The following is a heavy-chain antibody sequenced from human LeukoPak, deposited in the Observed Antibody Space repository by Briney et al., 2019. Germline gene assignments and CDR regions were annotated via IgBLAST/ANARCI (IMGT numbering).Heavy chain of an antibody. CDR1: GFTVSSNY. J-gene: IGHJ4*02. CDR3: AKGLFEWYYFDY. CDR2: IYSGGST. Sequence: GGSLRLSCAASGFTVSSNYMSWVRQAPGKGLEWVSVIYSGGSTYYADSVKGRFTISRDNSKNTLYLQMNSLRAEDTAVYYCAKGLFEWYYFDYWGQGTLVTVSS. D-gene: IGHD3-3*01. V-gene: IGHV3-53*01.